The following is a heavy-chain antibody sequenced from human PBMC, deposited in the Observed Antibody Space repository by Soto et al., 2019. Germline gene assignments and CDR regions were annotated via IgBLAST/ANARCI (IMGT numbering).Heavy chain of an antibody. D-gene: IGHD4-17*01. V-gene: IGHV3-21*02. CDR3: ARDYGDYGLDY. CDR1: GFTFFSYS. J-gene: IGHJ4*02. CDR2: ISSNSDYI. Sequence: EVQLVESGGGLVKPGGSLRLSCAASGFTFFSYSMNWVRQAPGTGLEWISSISSNSDYIYYADSVKGRFTISRDNAKNSLFLHMNSLRAEDTAVYYCARDYGDYGLDYWGQGTLVTVSS.